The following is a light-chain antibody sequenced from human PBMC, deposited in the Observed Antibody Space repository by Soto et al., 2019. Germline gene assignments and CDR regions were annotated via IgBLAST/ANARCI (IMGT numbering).Light chain of an antibody. CDR2: HAS. J-gene: IGKJ1*01. CDR3: QQYNTYLS. Sequence: DIQMTQSPSTLSASVGNRVTISCRASHSISGWLAWYQQKPGKAPTLLIYHASSLESGVPSRFSGSGSGTEFTLTISSLQPDDVATYYCQQYNTYLSFGQGTKVDIK. CDR1: HSISGW. V-gene: IGKV1-5*01.